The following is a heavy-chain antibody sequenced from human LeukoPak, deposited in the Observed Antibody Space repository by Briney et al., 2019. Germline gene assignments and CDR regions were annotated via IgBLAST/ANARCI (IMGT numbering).Heavy chain of an antibody. D-gene: IGHD3-3*01. Sequence: GGSLRLSCAASGFTFSSYSMNWGRQAPRKGRGWGSYISSISSNIYYAASVKGRLTISRDNAKNSLYLQMNSLRDEDTAVYYCARASYYDFWSGYSSDYYYYMDVWGKGTTVTVSS. V-gene: IGHV3-48*02. J-gene: IGHJ6*03. CDR2: ISSISSNI. CDR1: GFTFSSYS. CDR3: ARASYYDFWSGYSSDYYYYMDV.